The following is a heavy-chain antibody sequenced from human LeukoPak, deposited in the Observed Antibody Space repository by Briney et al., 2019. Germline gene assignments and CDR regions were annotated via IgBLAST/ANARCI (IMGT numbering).Heavy chain of an antibody. D-gene: IGHD6-13*01. CDR2: ISSGGVTT. J-gene: IGHJ4*02. CDR1: GFTFSDYY. CDR3: ARGRGSWWDL. V-gene: IGHV3-11*01. Sequence: EGSLRLSCAASGFTFSDYYMSWIRQAPGKGLQWLSYISSGGVTTYYADSVKGRFTISRDNAKNSLYLQMNSLGAEDTAVYYCARGRGSWWDLWGQGTLVTVSS.